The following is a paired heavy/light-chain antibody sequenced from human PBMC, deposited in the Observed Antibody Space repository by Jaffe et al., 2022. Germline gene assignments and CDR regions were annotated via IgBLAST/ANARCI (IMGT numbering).Light chain of an antibody. J-gene: IGKJ4*01. CDR3: QQANSFPLT. Sequence: DIQMTQSPASVSASVGDRVTITCRASQGISTWLAWYQQKPGKAPKFLIYGASSLQSGVPSRFTGSGSGTDFTLTISSLQPEDFATYYCQQANSFPLTFGGGTKVEV. CDR1: QGISTW. CDR2: GAS. V-gene: IGKV1-12*01.
Heavy chain of an antibody. D-gene: IGHD3-10*01. CDR1: GFTFRNYG. V-gene: IGHV3-30*02. J-gene: IGHJ6*03. CDR2: IRHDGSNT. Sequence: QVQLVESGGGVVQPGGSLRVSCAASGFTFRNYGMHWVRQAPGKGLEWVVFIRHDGSNTKDADSVKGRFTISRDNSNNTLYLQMNSLRPEDTAVYYCAKDMGRGLNFYYYMDVWGKGITVTVSS. CDR3: AKDMGRGLNFYYYMDV.